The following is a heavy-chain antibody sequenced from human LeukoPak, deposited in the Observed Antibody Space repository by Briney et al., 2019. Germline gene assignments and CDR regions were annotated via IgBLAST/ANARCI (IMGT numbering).Heavy chain of an antibody. CDR2: IIPIFGTA. V-gene: IGHV1-69*06. CDR1: RGTFSSYA. D-gene: IGHD6-13*01. J-gene: IGHJ2*01. Sequence: ASVKVSCKASRGTFSSYAISWVRQAPGQGLEWMGGIIPIFGTANYAQKFQGRVTITADKSTSTAYMELSSLRSEDTAVYYCARLSSSWYQDWYFDLWGRGTLVTVSS. CDR3: ARLSSSWYQDWYFDL.